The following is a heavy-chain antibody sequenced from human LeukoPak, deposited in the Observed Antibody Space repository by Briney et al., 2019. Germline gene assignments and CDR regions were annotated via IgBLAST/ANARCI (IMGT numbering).Heavy chain of an antibody. CDR1: GYAFSGYY. Sequence: ASVKVSCKASGYAFSGYYIHWVRQAPGQGPEWMGWISPNNGGTNYAQKLQGRVTMTTDTSTSTAYMELRSLRSDDTAVYYCARDTSGGTMIVVVRDFDYWGQGTLVTVSS. V-gene: IGHV1-18*04. CDR2: ISPNNGGT. CDR3: ARDTSGGTMIVVVRDFDY. J-gene: IGHJ4*02. D-gene: IGHD3-22*01.